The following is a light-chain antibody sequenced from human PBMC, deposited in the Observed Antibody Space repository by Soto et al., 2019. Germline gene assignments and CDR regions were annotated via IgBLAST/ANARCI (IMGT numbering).Light chain of an antibody. J-gene: IGKJ4*01. CDR3: QQLSRYPLT. Sequence: DIQITQSPSTLSASVGDRVTITCRASQALSNYLAWYQQKPGKAPDLLIYSASTLQSGVPSRFSGSGSETEFSLTIRALQPEDFATYYCQQLSRYPLTFGGGTKV. CDR1: QALSNY. V-gene: IGKV1-9*01. CDR2: SAS.